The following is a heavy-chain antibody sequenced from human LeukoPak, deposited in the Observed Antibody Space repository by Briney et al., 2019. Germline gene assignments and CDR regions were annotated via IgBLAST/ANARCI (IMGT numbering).Heavy chain of an antibody. CDR3: AKDLTGWRYYDSSGYENFDY. V-gene: IGHV3-30*02. J-gene: IGHJ4*02. D-gene: IGHD3-22*01. CDR2: IRYDGSNK. CDR1: GFTFSSYG. Sequence: GGSLRLSCAASGFTFSSYGMHWVRQAPSKGLEWVAFIRYDGSNKYYADSVKGRFTISRDNSKNTLYLQMNSLRAEDTAVYYCAKDLTGWRYYDSSGYENFDYWGQGTLVTVSS.